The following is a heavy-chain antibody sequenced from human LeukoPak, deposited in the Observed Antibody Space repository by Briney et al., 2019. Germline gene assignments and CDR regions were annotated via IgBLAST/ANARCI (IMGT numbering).Heavy chain of an antibody. CDR1: GGSISSGGYS. CDR3: ARATVTNWYFDL. V-gene: IGHV4-30-2*01. Sequence: SQTPSLTCAVSGGSISSGGYSWSWIRQPPGKGLEWIGYIYHSGSTYYNPSLKSRVTISVDRSKNQFSLKLSSVTAADTAVYYCARATVTNWYFDLWRRGTLVTVSS. D-gene: IGHD4-17*01. CDR2: IYHSGST. J-gene: IGHJ2*01.